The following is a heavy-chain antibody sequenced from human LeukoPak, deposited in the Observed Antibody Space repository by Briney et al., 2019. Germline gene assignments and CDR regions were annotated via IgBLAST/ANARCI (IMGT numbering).Heavy chain of an antibody. J-gene: IGHJ5*02. V-gene: IGHV4-59*01. CDR3: ARGSIAAAEGSHWFDP. CDR1: GGSTSSYY. CDR2: IYYSGST. Sequence: SETLSLTCTVSGGSTSSYYWSWIRQPPGKGLESIGYIYYSGSTNYNPSVKSRVTISVDTSKNQFSLKLSSVTAADTAVYYCARGSIAAAEGSHWFDPWGQGTLVTVSS. D-gene: IGHD6-13*01.